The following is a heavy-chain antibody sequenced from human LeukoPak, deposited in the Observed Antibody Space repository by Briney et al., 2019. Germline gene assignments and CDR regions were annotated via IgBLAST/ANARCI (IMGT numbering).Heavy chain of an antibody. J-gene: IGHJ6*03. V-gene: IGHV4-4*07. D-gene: IGHD4/OR15-4a*01. Sequence: SETLSLTCTVSGGSISSYYWSWIRQPAGKGLEWIGRIYTSGGTNYNPSLKSRVTISVDKSKNQFSLKLSSVTAADTAVYYCARDDGLWSWGTVYYMDVWGKGTTVTVSS. CDR2: IYTSGGT. CDR1: GGSISSYY. CDR3: ARDDGLWSWGTVYYMDV.